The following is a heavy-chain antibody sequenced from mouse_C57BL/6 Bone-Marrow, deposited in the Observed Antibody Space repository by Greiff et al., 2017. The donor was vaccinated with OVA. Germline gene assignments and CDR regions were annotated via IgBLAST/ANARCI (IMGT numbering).Heavy chain of an antibody. V-gene: IGHV14-4*01. CDR2: IDPENGDT. CDR3: TTDGYMRGNYAMDY. D-gene: IGHD2-3*01. CDR1: GFNIKDDY. J-gene: IGHJ4*01. Sequence: VQLQQSGAELVRPGASVKLSCTASGFNIKDDYMHWVKQRPEQGLEWIGWIDPENGDTDYASKFQGKATITADTSSNTAYLQLSSLTSEDTAVYYCTTDGYMRGNYAMDYWGQGTSVTVSA.